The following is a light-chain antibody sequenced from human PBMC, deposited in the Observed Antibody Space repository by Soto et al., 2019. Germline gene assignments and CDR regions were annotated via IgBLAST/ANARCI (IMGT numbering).Light chain of an antibody. CDR3: SSYTTSSTLV. CDR1: SSDIGSYNR. V-gene: IGLV2-18*02. Sequence: QYALTQPPSVSGSPGQSVTISCTGTSSDIGSYNRVSWYQQRPGTAPKLMVYVVSIRPSGVPDRFSGSKSGNTASLTISGLQAEDEADYYCSSYTTSSTLVFGGGTKLTVL. CDR2: VVS. J-gene: IGLJ2*01.